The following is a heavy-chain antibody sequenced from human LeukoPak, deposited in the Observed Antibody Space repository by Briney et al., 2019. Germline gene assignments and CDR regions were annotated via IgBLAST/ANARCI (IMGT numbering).Heavy chain of an antibody. D-gene: IGHD4-11*01. V-gene: IGHV5-51*01. CDR1: GYSFTSYW. J-gene: IGHJ3*02. Sequence: GESLRISCKGSGYSFTSYWIGWVRQMPGKGLEWMGIIYPSDSDTRYSPSFQGQVTISADKSINTAYLQWSSLKASDTAMYYCARGRNYNAFDIWGQGPVVTVSS. CDR3: ARGRNYNAFDI. CDR2: IYPSDSDT.